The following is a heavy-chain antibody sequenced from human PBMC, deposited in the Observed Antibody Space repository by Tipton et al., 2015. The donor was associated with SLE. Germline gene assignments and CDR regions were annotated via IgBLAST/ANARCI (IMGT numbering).Heavy chain of an antibody. V-gene: IGHV3-33*01. CDR1: GFTFSSYG. Sequence: RSLRLSCAASGFTFSSYGMHWVRQAPGKGLEWVAVIWYDGNHKYYVDSVKGRFTISRDNSKNMMYLQMDSLRGADTAVYYCAREGWGFRYFDYWGQGTPVTVSS. CDR2: IWYDGNHK. CDR3: AREGWGFRYFDY. J-gene: IGHJ4*02. D-gene: IGHD1-26*01.